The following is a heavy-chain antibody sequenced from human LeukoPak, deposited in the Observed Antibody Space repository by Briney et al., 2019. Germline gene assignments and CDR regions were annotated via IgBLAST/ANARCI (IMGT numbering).Heavy chain of an antibody. Sequence: GGSLRLSCAASGFTFSSFGMNWVRQAPGKGLEWVSYISSSSNTIYYADSVKGRFTISRDNSKNTLYLQMNSLRADDTAVYYCAKAYGSSGYYQLPIDFWGQGTLVTVSS. J-gene: IGHJ4*02. D-gene: IGHD3-22*01. CDR1: GFTFSSFG. CDR2: ISSSSNTI. CDR3: AKAYGSSGYYQLPIDF. V-gene: IGHV3-48*01.